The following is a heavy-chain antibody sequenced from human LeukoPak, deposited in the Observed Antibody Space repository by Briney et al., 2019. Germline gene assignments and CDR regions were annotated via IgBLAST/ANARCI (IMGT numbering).Heavy chain of an antibody. J-gene: IGHJ5*02. V-gene: IGHV4-39*01. CDR3: ARGLWFGESKRSNWFDL. CDR2: IYYSGST. Sequence: PSETLSLTCTVSGGSISSSSYYWGWIRQPPGKGLEWIGSIYYSGSTYYNPSLKSRVTISVDTSKNQFSLKLSSVTAADTAVYYCARGLWFGESKRSNWFDLWGQGTLVTVSS. CDR1: GGSISSSSYY. D-gene: IGHD3-10*01.